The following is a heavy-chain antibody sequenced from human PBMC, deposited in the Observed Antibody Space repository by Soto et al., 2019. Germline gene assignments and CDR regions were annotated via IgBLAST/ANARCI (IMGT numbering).Heavy chain of an antibody. Sequence: SETLSLTCTVSGGSISSYYWSWIRQPPGKGLEWIGYIYYSGSTNYNPSLKSRVTISADTSKNQFSLKLSSVTAADTAVYYCARRYGSWFDYWGQGTLVSVSS. J-gene: IGHJ4*02. D-gene: IGHD5-18*01. V-gene: IGHV4-59*08. CDR2: IYYSGST. CDR1: GGSISSYY. CDR3: ARRYGSWFDY.